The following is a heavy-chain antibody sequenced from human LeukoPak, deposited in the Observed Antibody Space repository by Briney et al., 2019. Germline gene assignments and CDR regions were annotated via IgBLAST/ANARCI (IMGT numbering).Heavy chain of an antibody. CDR3: ARDVGGYYIDY. D-gene: IGHD3-3*01. CDR1: GGTFSSYA. CDR2: IIPIFGTA. J-gene: IGHJ4*02. Sequence: ASVKVSCKASGGTFSSYAISWVRQAPGQGLEWMGRIIPIFGTANYAQKFQGRVTITTDESTSTAYMELSSLRSEDTAVYYCARDVGGYYIDYWGQGTLVTVSS. V-gene: IGHV1-69*05.